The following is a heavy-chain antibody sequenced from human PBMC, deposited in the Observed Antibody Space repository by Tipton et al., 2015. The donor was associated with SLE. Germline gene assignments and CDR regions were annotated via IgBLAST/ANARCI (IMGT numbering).Heavy chain of an antibody. Sequence: SLRLSCVGSGSTFSTYNMNWVRQAPGKGLEWVAFIRYDGTNKYYADSVRGRFTISRDSFKNMLYLQMNSLRGEDTAVYYCAKEPPAAIRALSDSWGLGTLVTVSS. CDR2: IRYDGTNK. D-gene: IGHD2-2*01. CDR1: GSTFSTYN. CDR3: AKEPPAAIRALSDS. V-gene: IGHV3-30*02. J-gene: IGHJ5*01.